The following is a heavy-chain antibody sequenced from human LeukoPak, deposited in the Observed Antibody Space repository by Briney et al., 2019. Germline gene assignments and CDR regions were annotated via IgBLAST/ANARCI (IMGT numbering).Heavy chain of an antibody. CDR1: ELTFGDYC. CDR2: ITKDGAEK. Sequence: PGGSLRLSCAASELTFGDYCMTWVRQGPGKGLEWVATITKDGAEKYYVDSVKGRFTISRDNAKNSLYLQMNSLRAEDTAVYYCARDSYYDSSGYYHNPIVGYWGQGTLVTVSS. CDR3: ARDSYYDSSGYYHNPIVGY. D-gene: IGHD3-22*01. V-gene: IGHV3-7*03. J-gene: IGHJ4*02.